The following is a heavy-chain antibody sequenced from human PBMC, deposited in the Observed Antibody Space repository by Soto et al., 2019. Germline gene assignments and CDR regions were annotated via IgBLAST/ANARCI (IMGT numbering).Heavy chain of an antibody. J-gene: IGHJ6*03. D-gene: IGHD6-6*01. V-gene: IGHV2-5*02. CDR1: GFSLSTSGVG. Sequence: SGPTLVNPTQTLTLTCTFSGFSLSTSGVGVGWIRQPPGKALEWLALIYWDDDKRYSPSLKSRLTITKDTSKNQVVLTMTNMDPVDTATYYCAHCLPSIAARNYYYMDVWCKGISVTVSS. CDR2: IYWDDDK. CDR3: AHCLPSIAARNYYYMDV.